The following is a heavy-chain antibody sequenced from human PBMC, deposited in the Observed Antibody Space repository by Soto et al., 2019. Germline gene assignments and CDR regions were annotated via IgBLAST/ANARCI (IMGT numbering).Heavy chain of an antibody. CDR2: IYLHNDK. CDR1: GFSLNTTAVG. D-gene: IGHD3-16*01. Sequence: QITLKESGPTLVKPTQTLTLTCTFSGFSLNTTAVGVGWIRQPPGKSLEWLALIYLHNDKRYNPSLNTTLTITKDISKNTVVLKKTTIDPVDTATYFCAQREGDDYVLGSYKDAFDIWGQGTMVTVSS. V-gene: IGHV2-5*01. CDR3: AQREGDDYVLGSYKDAFDI. J-gene: IGHJ3*02.